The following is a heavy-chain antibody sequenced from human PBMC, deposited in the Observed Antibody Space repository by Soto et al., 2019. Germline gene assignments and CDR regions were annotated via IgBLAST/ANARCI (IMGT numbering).Heavy chain of an antibody. CDR2: INAGYDTT. Sequence: ASVKVSCKASGYTFTSYAMHWVRQAPGQRLEWMGWINAGYDTTKYAQKFQGRVTVTADESTSTAYMELSSLRSEDTAVYYCARHDCISTSCYYYYYYGMDVWGQGTTVTVSS. D-gene: IGHD2-2*01. CDR3: ARHDCISTSCYYYYYYGMDV. J-gene: IGHJ6*02. V-gene: IGHV1-3*01. CDR1: GYTFTSYA.